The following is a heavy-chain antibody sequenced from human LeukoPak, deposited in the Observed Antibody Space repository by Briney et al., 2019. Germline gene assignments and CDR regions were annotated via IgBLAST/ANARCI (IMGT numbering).Heavy chain of an antibody. CDR2: INHSGST. Sequence: SETLSFTCAVYGGSFSGYYWSWIRQPPGKGLEWIGEINHSGSTNYNPSLKSRVTISVDTSKNQFSLKLSSVTAADTAVYYCAREAPHEWFDPWGQGTLVTVSS. V-gene: IGHV4-34*01. CDR1: GGSFSGYY. CDR3: AREAPHEWFDP. J-gene: IGHJ5*02.